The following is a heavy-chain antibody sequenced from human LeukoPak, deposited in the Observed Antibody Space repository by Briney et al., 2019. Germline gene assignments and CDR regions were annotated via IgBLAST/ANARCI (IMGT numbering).Heavy chain of an antibody. D-gene: IGHD3-10*01. Sequence: ASVKVSCKASGYTFTGYYMHWVRQAPGQGLEWMGWINPNGGGTNYAQKFQGRVTMTTDTSISTAYMELGGLRYDDKAVYYCARVSGSGDYYDNWGQGTLVTVSS. V-gene: IGHV1-2*02. J-gene: IGHJ4*02. CDR3: ARVSGSGDYYDN. CDR1: GYTFTGYY. CDR2: INPNGGGT.